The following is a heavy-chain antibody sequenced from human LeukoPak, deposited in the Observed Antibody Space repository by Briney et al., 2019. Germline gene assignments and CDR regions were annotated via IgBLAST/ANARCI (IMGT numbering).Heavy chain of an antibody. CDR2: INHSGNTNYNP. Sequence: SETLSLTCAVSGGSLSGYYWAWIRQPPGKGLEWIGEINHSGNTNYNPNYNPSLKSRVTISIDTSKNQFSLTLSSVTAADTAVYYCARRTTYFGWRPSESPSCFDYWGQGTLVTVSS. D-gene: IGHD3-9*01. V-gene: IGHV4-34*01. CDR1: GGSLSGYY. CDR3: ARRTTYFGWRPSESPSCFDY. J-gene: IGHJ4*02.